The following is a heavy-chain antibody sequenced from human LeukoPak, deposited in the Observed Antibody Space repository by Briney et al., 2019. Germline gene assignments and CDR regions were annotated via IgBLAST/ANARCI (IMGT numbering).Heavy chain of an antibody. CDR1: GGSISSYY. D-gene: IGHD3-10*02. Sequence: SETLSLTCTVSGGSISSYYWSWIRQPPGKGLEWIGYIYYSGSTNYNPSLKSRVTISVDTSKNQFSLKLSSVTAADTAVYYCAKVHFVRGFDFWGQGTLVTVSS. CDR2: IYYSGST. J-gene: IGHJ4*02. V-gene: IGHV4-59*01. CDR3: AKVHFVRGFDF.